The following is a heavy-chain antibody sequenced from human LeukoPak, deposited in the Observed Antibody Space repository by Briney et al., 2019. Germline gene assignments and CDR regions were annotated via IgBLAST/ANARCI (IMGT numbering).Heavy chain of an antibody. J-gene: IGHJ4*02. V-gene: IGHV3-66*01. CDR1: GFTFSSYW. CDR3: AGDVEYSSDDFT. Sequence: PGGSLRLSCAASGFTFSSYWMSWVRQAPGKGLQWVSVIYSGGGTYYAASVKGRFTISRDNSNNTGFLQMNNLRAEDTAVYYFAGDVEYSSDDFTGGQGVLVIVSS. D-gene: IGHD5-12*01. CDR2: IYSGGGT.